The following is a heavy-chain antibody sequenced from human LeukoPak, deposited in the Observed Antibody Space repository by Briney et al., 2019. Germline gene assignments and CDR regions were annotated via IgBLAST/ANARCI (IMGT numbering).Heavy chain of an antibody. CDR2: IYYSGST. CDR1: GGSISSSSYY. D-gene: IGHD6-13*01. Sequence: SETLSLTCKVSGGSISSSSYYWGWIRQPPGKGLEWIGIIYYSGSTYYNPSLKSRVTISVDTSKNQFSLKLSSVTAADTAVYYCARTEKYSSSWYFGYYYYYVDVWGKGTTVTVSS. V-gene: IGHV4-39*07. CDR3: ARTEKYSSSWYFGYYYYYVDV. J-gene: IGHJ6*03.